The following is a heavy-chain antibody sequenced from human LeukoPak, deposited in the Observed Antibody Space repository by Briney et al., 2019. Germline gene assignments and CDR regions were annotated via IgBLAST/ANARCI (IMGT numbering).Heavy chain of an antibody. Sequence: ASVKVSCKASGYTFTSYYIHWVRQAPGLGLEWMGRINPSTDITIYAQKFEGRVTMTRDMSTTTVYVELTSLRSEDAALYYCAREGSGSPFYYSLAVWGQGTTVTVSS. CDR3: AREGSGSPFYYSLAV. V-gene: IGHV1-46*01. CDR1: GYTFTSYY. D-gene: IGHD3-3*01. J-gene: IGHJ6*01. CDR2: INPSTDIT.